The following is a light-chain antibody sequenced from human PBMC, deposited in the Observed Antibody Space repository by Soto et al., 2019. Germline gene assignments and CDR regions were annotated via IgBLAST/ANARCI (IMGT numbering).Light chain of an antibody. CDR2: GAS. CDR3: QQYNNWPPRGT. J-gene: IGKJ1*01. CDR1: QGVSSN. V-gene: IGKV3-15*01. Sequence: EIVLTQPPATLSVSPGERATLSCRASQGVSSNLAWYQQKPGQGPRLLIYGASTRATGIPARFSGSGSGTEFTLNISSLQPEDFALYYCQQYNNWPPRGTFGQGTKVDIK.